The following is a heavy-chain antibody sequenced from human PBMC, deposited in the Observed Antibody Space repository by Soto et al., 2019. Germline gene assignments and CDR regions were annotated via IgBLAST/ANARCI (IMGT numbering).Heavy chain of an antibody. CDR3: ARDHEYYDLYGMDV. CDR1: GFTFSSYA. D-gene: IGHD1-26*01. V-gene: IGHV3-30-3*01. Sequence: GGSLRLSCAASGFTFSSYAMHWVRQAPGKGLEWVAVISYDGSNKYYADSVKGRFTISRDNSKNTLYLQMNSLRAEDTAVYYCARDHEYYDLYGMDVWGQGTTVTVSS. CDR2: ISYDGSNK. J-gene: IGHJ6*02.